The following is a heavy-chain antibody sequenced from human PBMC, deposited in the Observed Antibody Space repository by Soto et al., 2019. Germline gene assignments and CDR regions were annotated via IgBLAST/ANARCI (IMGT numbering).Heavy chain of an antibody. CDR3: ARPDYGGHHDALYF. CDR2: IYPGDSNT. Sequence: VESLKISCQGSGYSFSNYWIAWVRQMPGKGLEWMGVIYPGDSNTKYRPSFEGQVTLSADKSITTAYLQLSSLKASDTAMYYCARPDYGGHHDALYFWEQGTMVTVSS. V-gene: IGHV5-51*01. D-gene: IGHD4-17*01. J-gene: IGHJ6*01. CDR1: GYSFSNYW.